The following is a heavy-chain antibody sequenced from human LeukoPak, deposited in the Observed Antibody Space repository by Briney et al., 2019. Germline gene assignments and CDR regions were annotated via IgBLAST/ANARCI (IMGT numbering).Heavy chain of an antibody. Sequence: GGSLRLSCAASGFTFSNYAMSWVRQAPGKGLECVSVISESGGYTSYADSVKGRFTISRDTSNNTLYLEMNSLRADDTAVYYCAKAVWNRRLSYYFDYWGQGTLVTVSS. V-gene: IGHV3-23*01. CDR3: AKAVWNRRLSYYFDY. CDR2: ISESGGYT. J-gene: IGHJ4*02. CDR1: GFTFSNYA. D-gene: IGHD1/OR15-1a*01.